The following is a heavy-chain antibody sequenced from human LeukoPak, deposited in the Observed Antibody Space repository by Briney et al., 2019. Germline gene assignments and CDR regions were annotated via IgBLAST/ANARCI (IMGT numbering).Heavy chain of an antibody. CDR2: INHSGST. CDR1: GGSLSGYY. Sequence: SETLSLTCAVYGGSLSGYYWSWIRQPPGKGLEWIGEINHSGSTNYNPSLKSRVTISVDTSKNQFSLKLSSVTAADTAVYYCARELYSSGWSPNWFDPWGQGTLVTVSS. D-gene: IGHD6-19*01. V-gene: IGHV4-34*01. J-gene: IGHJ5*02. CDR3: ARELYSSGWSPNWFDP.